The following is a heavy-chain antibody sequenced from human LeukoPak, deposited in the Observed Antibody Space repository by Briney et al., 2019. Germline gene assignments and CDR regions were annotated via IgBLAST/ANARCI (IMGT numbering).Heavy chain of an antibody. D-gene: IGHD3-10*01. V-gene: IGHV3-64D*06. Sequence: GGSLRLSCSASGFTFSSYAMHWVRQAPGRGLEYVSAIVSNGGTTYYADSVKGRFTISRDNSKSTLYLQMSSLRDEDAAMYYCVRDKSGSGDYWGQGTQVTVSS. CDR1: GFTFSSYA. CDR2: IVSNGGTT. CDR3: VRDKSGSGDY. J-gene: IGHJ4*02.